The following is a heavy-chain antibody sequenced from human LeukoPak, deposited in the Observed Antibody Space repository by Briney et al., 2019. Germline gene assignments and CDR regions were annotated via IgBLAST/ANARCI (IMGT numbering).Heavy chain of an antibody. D-gene: IGHD4-17*01. V-gene: IGHV3-23*01. CDR2: IGASGDHT. CDR1: GFTFSSYA. Sequence: GGSLRLSCATSGFTFSSYAMNWVRQAPGKGLDWVSGIGASGDHTFYADSVKGRFTISRDNSKNTLYPQMNSLRAEDTAVYYCAKRSTMTTVTSPSWRVSDYWGQGTLVTVSS. J-gene: IGHJ4*02. CDR3: AKRSTMTTVTSPSWRVSDY.